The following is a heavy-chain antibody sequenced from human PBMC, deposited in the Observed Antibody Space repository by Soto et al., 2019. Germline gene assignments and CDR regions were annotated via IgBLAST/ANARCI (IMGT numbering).Heavy chain of an antibody. Sequence: QVQLVQSGAGVKKPGASVTVSCKASGDTFTTYYLHWVRQAPGQGLEWLGMINPSGGGATYAQKSLGRFTMPRDTSTNTVDMGLSSLISEDTAVYYCVRGGSVVVVTAPFDYWGQGTLVTVSS. CDR1: GDTFTTYY. V-gene: IGHV1-46*03. CDR3: VRGGSVVVVTAPFDY. D-gene: IGHD2-21*02. J-gene: IGHJ4*02. CDR2: INPSGGGA.